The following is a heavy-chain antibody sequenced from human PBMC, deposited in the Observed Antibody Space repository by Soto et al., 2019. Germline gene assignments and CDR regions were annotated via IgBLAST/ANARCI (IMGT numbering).Heavy chain of an antibody. J-gene: IGHJ4*02. CDR1: GFDISTNY. CDR3: ARERSGTIYYDNSGFLY. Sequence: EVHLVESGGDLIQPGGSLSLSCAASGFDISTNYMSWVRQAPGQGLEWVSVIYKDESTQYADSVRGRFIISRDNSKNTLFLQMNSLRAEDTAVYFCARERSGTIYYDNSGFLYWGRGTLVTVSS. D-gene: IGHD3-22*01. V-gene: IGHV3-53*01. CDR2: IYKDEST.